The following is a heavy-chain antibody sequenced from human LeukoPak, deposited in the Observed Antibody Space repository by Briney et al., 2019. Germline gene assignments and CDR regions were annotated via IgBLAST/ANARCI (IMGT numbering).Heavy chain of an antibody. D-gene: IGHD2-15*01. V-gene: IGHV3-48*01. CDR2: ITSSSRTI. CDR3: ARDSGRGGSCDY. CDR1: GFTFSSYS. Sequence: PGGSLRLSCAASGFTFSSYSMKWVRQAPGKGLEWVSHITSSSRTIYYADFVKGRFTISRDNAKNSLYLQMNSLRAEDTAVYYCARDSGRGGSCDYWGQGTLVTVSS. J-gene: IGHJ4*02.